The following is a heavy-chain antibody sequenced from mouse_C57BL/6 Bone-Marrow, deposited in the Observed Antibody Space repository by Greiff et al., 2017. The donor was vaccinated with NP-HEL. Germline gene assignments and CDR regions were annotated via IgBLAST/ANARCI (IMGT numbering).Heavy chain of an antibody. CDR2: IDPENGDT. V-gene: IGHV14-4*01. Sequence: VQLQQSGAELVRPGASVKLSCTASGFNIKDDYMHWVKQRPEQGLEWIGWIDPENGDTEYASKFQGKATITADTSSNTAYLQLSSLTSEDTAVYYCTTEEDDYDACFAYWGQGTLVTVSA. J-gene: IGHJ3*01. CDR3: TTEEDDYDACFAY. D-gene: IGHD2-4*01. CDR1: GFNIKDDY.